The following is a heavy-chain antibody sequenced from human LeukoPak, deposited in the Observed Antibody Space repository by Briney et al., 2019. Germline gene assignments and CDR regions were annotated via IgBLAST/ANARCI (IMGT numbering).Heavy chain of an antibody. J-gene: IGHJ4*02. CDR1: GDTFTSYY. CDR3: ARGVVSQWPYDY. CDR2: INPSGGST. D-gene: IGHD6-19*01. V-gene: IGHV1-46*01. Sequence: ASVKVSCKASGDTFTSYYMHWVRQAPGQGLEWMGIINPSGGSTSYAQKFQGRVTMTRDMSTSTVYMELSSLRSEDTAVYYCARGVVSQWPYDYWGQGTLVTVSS.